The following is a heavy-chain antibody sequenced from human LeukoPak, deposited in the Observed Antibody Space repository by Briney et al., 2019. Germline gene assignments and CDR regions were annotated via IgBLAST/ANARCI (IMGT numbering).Heavy chain of an antibody. CDR2: IYYSGST. CDR3: ARETWIGYYFDY. J-gene: IGHJ4*02. Sequence: KPSETLSLTCTVSGGSISSSSYYWGWIRQPPGKGLEWIGSIYYSGSTYYNPSLKSRVTISVDTSKNQFSLKLSSVTAADTAVYYCARETWIGYYFDYWGQGTLVTVSS. CDR1: GGSISSSSYY. V-gene: IGHV4-39*07. D-gene: IGHD5-12*01.